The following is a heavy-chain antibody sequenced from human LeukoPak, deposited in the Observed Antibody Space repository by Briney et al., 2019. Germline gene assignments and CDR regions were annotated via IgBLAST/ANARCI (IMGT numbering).Heavy chain of an antibody. V-gene: IGHV3-30*04. CDR3: ARQPLAAGLYYYYYGMDV. J-gene: IGHJ6*02. D-gene: IGHD6-13*01. CDR2: ISYDGSNK. CDR1: GFTFSSYA. Sequence: PGGSLRLSCAASGFTFSSYAMHWVRQAPGKGLEWVAVISYDGSNKYYADSVKGRLTISRDNSKDTLYLQMNSLRAEDTAVYYCARQPLAAGLYYYYYGMDVWGQGTTVTVSS.